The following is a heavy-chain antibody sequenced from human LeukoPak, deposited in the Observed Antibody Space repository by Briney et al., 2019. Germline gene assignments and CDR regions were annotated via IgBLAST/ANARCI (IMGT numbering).Heavy chain of an antibody. Sequence: GGSLRLSCAASGFTFSSYGMSWVRQAPGKGLEWVSAISGSGGSTYYADSVKGRFTISRDNSKNTLYLQMNSLRAEDTAVYYCAKVTEGTYSSGYYRPLYYFDYWGQGTLVTVSS. CDR1: GFTFSSYG. D-gene: IGHD3-22*01. CDR3: AKVTEGTYSSGYYRPLYYFDY. V-gene: IGHV3-23*01. J-gene: IGHJ4*02. CDR2: ISGSGGST.